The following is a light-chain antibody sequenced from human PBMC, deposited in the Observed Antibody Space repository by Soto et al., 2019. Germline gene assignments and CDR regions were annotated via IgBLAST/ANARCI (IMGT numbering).Light chain of an antibody. CDR2: KAS. CDR3: QQYNVFPIT. V-gene: IGKV1-5*03. J-gene: IGKJ5*01. Sequence: DIQMTQSPSTLSASVGDRVTITCRASQSISTWLAWYQQKPGRAPNLLIYKASSLESGVPSRFSSGGSGTEFTLTISSLQPDDFATYYCQQYNVFPITFGQGTRLEI. CDR1: QSISTW.